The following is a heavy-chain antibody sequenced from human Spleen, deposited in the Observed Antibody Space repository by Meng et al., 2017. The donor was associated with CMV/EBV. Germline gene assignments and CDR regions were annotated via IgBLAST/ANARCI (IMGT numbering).Heavy chain of an antibody. CDR3: ASVGFCSGTTCYTGDYTSRRHFEH. D-gene: IGHD2-2*02. V-gene: IGHV1-69*05. J-gene: IGHJ4*02. CDR1: GYTFTSYG. CDR2: IIPIFGTA. Sequence: SVKVSCKASGYTFTSYGISWVRQAPGQGLEWMGGIIPIFGTANYAQNFQDRVTITTDESRITAYMELSSLRSEDTAIYFCASVGFCSGTTCYTGDYTSRRHFEHWGQGTLVTVSS.